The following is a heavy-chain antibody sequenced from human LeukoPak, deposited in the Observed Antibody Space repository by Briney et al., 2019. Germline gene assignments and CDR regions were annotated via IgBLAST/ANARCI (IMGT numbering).Heavy chain of an antibody. D-gene: IGHD1-14*01. CDR1: EFTFSNYA. CDR2: ISGGGGST. V-gene: IGHV3-23*01. CDR3: AKGSGINHYHWIDP. J-gene: IGHJ5*02. Sequence: PWGSLRLSCAASEFTFSNYAMNWVRQAPGKGLEWVSGISGGGGSTYYTDSVKGRFTISRDNSKNTLYLQMDTLRTEDTALYYCAKGSGINHYHWIDPWGQGTLVTVSS.